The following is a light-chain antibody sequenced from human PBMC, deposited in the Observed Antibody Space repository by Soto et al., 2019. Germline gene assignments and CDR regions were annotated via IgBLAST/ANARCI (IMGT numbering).Light chain of an antibody. CDR3: QDYGDSPIT. CDR1: QSVSGNG. Sequence: VLPQAPCPLSLSPGARGTLTCRDSQSVSGNGLAWYQQKPGQAPRLLIFDASGRATGIPDRISGSGTGTILTYTSSRLEAGDVWVYHCQDYGDSPITSGQGKRLEIK. J-gene: IGKJ5*01. V-gene: IGKV3-20*01. CDR2: DAS.